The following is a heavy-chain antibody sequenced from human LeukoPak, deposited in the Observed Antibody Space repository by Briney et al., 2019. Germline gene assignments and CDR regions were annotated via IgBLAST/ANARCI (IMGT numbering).Heavy chain of an antibody. V-gene: IGHV3-7*01. CDR2: TKPDGSAE. J-gene: IGHJ4*02. D-gene: IGHD2-15*01. CDR3: ARDGGLNTNFEY. CDR1: GFTFRNYW. Sequence: GGSLRLSCAASGFTFRNYWMGWVRQAPGKGLEWVANTKPDGSAEYYAYSVRGRFTTSRDNANNFLYLQMNRLRAEDTAVYYCARDGGLNTNFEYWGQGNLVTVSS.